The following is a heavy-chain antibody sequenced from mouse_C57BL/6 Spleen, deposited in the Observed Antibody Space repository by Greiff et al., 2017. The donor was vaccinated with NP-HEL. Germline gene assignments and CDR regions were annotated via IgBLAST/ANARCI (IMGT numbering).Heavy chain of an antibody. J-gene: IGHJ2*01. Sequence: QVTLKECGPGILQSSQTLSLTCSFSGFSLSTSGMGVSWIRQPSGKGLEWLAHIYWDDDKRYHPSLKSRLTISKDTSRNQVFLKITSVDTADTATYYCARKRDYYGSSYEGFDYWGQGTTLTVSS. CDR3: ARKRDYYGSSYEGFDY. V-gene: IGHV8-12*01. CDR1: GFSLSTSGMG. D-gene: IGHD1-1*01. CDR2: IYWDDDK.